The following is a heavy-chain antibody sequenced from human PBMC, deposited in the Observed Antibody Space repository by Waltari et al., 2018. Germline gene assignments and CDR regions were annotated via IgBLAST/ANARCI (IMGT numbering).Heavy chain of an antibody. CDR3: ARKYAALDV. CDR1: GGSISSYY. Sequence: QVQLQESGPGLVKPSETLSLTCTVSGGSISSYYWNWIRQPPGKGLEWIGYIDYSGSTTSTPALKGRATISVNTSKNQSSRKLSSVTAADTAVYYCARKYAALDVWGQGTTVTVSS. CDR2: IDYSGST. V-gene: IGHV4-59*12. D-gene: IGHD2-2*01. J-gene: IGHJ6*02.